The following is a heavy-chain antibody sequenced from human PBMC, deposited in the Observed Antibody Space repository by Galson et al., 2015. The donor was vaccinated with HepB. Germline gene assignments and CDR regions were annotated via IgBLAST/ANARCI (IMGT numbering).Heavy chain of an antibody. CDR2: IRSKANSYAT. Sequence: SLRLSCAASGFTFSGSAMHWVRQASGKGLEWVGRIRSKANSYATAYAASVKGRFTISRDDSTNTAYLQMNSLKTEDTAVYYCTSGPIVVVTATLGGLDAFDIWGQGTMVTVSS. V-gene: IGHV3-73*01. D-gene: IGHD2-21*02. J-gene: IGHJ3*02. CDR3: TSGPIVVVTATLGGLDAFDI. CDR1: GFTFSGSA.